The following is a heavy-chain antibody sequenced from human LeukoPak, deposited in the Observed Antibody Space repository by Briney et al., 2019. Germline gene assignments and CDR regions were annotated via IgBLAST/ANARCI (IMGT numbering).Heavy chain of an antibody. CDR3: AREYYGSGSYYTGGFDI. CDR1: GYTFTGYY. V-gene: IGHV1-2*02. Sequence: ASVKVSCKASGYTFTGYYMHWVRQAPGQGLEWMGWINPNSGGTNYAQKFQGRVTMTRDTSISTAYMELNRLRSDDTAVYYCAREYYGSGSYYTGGFDIWGQGTMVTVSS. J-gene: IGHJ3*02. D-gene: IGHD3-10*01. CDR2: INPNSGGT.